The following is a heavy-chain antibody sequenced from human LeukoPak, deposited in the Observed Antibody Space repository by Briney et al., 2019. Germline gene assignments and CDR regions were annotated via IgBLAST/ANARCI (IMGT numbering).Heavy chain of an antibody. V-gene: IGHV4-34*01. CDR1: GGSLGVYY. Sequence: PSETLSLTCAVYGGSLGVYYWSWIRQPPGKGLEWIGEINHSGGTNHNPSLKSRVTISVDTSRNQFSLKLSSVTAADTAVYYCAKERIRGTPDYWGQGTLVTVSS. D-gene: IGHD6-25*01. CDR3: AKERIRGTPDY. J-gene: IGHJ4*02. CDR2: INHSGGT.